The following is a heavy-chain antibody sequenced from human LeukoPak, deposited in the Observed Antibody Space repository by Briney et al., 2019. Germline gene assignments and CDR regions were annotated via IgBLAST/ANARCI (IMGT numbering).Heavy chain of an antibody. V-gene: IGHV3-21*01. J-gene: IGHJ6*04. D-gene: IGHD2-2*01. CDR3: ARFGPPMVVPAAIPYYYYYGMDV. CDR1: GFTFSSYS. CDR2: ISSSSSYI. Sequence: GGSLRLSCAASGFTFSSYSMNWVRQAPGEGLEWVSSISSSSSYIYYADSVKGRFTISRDDAKNSLYLQMNSLRAEDTAVYYCARFGPPMVVPAAIPYYYYYGMDVWGKGTTVTVSS.